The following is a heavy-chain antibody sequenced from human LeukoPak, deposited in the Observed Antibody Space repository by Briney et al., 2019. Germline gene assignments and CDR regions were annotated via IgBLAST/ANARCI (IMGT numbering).Heavy chain of an antibody. Sequence: SVKVSCKASGGTFSSYAISWVRQAPGQGLEWMGGIIPIFGTANYAQKFQGRVTITADESTSTAYMELSSLRSEDTAVYYCAREIYSNCVDWFDPWGQGTLVTVSS. J-gene: IGHJ5*02. D-gene: IGHD4-11*01. CDR2: IIPIFGTA. CDR3: AREIYSNCVDWFDP. CDR1: GGTFSSYA. V-gene: IGHV1-69*01.